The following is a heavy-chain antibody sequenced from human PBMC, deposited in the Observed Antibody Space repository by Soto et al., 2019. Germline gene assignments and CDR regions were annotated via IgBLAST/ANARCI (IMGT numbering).Heavy chain of an antibody. D-gene: IGHD4-4*01. CDR2: INTYNGYT. J-gene: IGHJ6*02. CDR3: ARDVTKGLDV. V-gene: IGHV1-18*01. CDR1: GYTFTSCG. Sequence: QVHLVQSGAEVKKPGASVKVSCKASGYTFTSCGISWVRQAPGQGLEWMGLINTYNGYTKYPQNFQGRVTMTTDTTTGTVYMELRSLTSDDTAVYYCARDVTKGLDVWGQGTTVTVSS.